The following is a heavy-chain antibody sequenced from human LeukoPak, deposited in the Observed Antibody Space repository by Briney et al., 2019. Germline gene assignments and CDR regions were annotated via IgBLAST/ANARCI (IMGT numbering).Heavy chain of an antibody. CDR2: IRDSGNGT. CDR3: AKWAYYDFWSGHYKSHFDS. V-gene: IGHV3-23*01. J-gene: IGHJ4*02. D-gene: IGHD3-3*01. CDR1: GFTFKNYA. Sequence: PGGSLRLSCVVSGFTFKNYAMSWVRQAPGKGLECVSSIRDSGNGTDYADSVKGRFTVSRDNSKNTLYLHMNTLSAEDTAVYYCAKWAYYDFWSGHYKSHFDSWGQGTLVTVSP.